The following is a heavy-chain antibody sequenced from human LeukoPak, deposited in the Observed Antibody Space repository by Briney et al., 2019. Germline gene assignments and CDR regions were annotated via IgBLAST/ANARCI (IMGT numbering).Heavy chain of an antibody. CDR1: GGSISSSNW. D-gene: IGHD2/OR15-2a*01. Sequence: SETLSLTCAVSGGSISSSNWWIWVRQPPGKGLEWIGEIYHTGSTNYNPSLKSRVTISEDKSKNQFSLRLNSVTAADTAVYYCARDSAPNLLAYFDYWGQGILVTVSS. J-gene: IGHJ4*02. V-gene: IGHV4-4*02. CDR3: ARDSAPNLLAYFDY. CDR2: IYHTGST.